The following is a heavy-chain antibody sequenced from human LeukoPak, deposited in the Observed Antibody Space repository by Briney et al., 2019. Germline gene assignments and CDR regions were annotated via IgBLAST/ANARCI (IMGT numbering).Heavy chain of an antibody. Sequence: ASVKVSCKASGYTFTSYAMHWVRQAPGQRLEWMGWINAGNGNTKYSQKFQGRVTITRDTSASTAYMELSSLRSEDTAVYYCARVFWQQLALDYWGQGTLVTVSS. CDR2: INAGNGNT. J-gene: IGHJ4*02. V-gene: IGHV1-3*01. D-gene: IGHD6-13*01. CDR3: ARVFWQQLALDY. CDR1: GYTFTSYA.